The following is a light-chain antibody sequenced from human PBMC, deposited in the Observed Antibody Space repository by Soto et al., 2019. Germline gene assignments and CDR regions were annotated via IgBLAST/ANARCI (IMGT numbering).Light chain of an antibody. V-gene: IGKV1-5*03. CDR1: QTISSW. CDR3: QHYNSYSEA. CDR2: KES. J-gene: IGKJ1*01. Sequence: DIQMTQSPSTLSGSVGDRVTITCRASQTISSWLAWYQQKPGKAPKLLIYKESTLKSGVPSRFSDSGSGKECPLTIISLQPDDFATYYCQHYNSYSEAFGQGTTVQLK.